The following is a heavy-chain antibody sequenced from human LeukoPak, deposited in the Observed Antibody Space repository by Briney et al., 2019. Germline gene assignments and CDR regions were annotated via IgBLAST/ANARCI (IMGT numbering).Heavy chain of an antibody. V-gene: IGHV3-21*01. Sequence: GGSLRLSCVASGFTFSNYEMNWVRQGPGKGLEWVSSIGSSTSYIYYADSVKGRFTIFRDNAKNSVYLQMNSLRAEDTAVYYCARDQGWLQLPVYFDYWGQGTLVTVSS. CDR3: ARDQGWLQLPVYFDY. CDR2: IGSSTSYI. CDR1: GFTFSNYE. D-gene: IGHD5-24*01. J-gene: IGHJ4*02.